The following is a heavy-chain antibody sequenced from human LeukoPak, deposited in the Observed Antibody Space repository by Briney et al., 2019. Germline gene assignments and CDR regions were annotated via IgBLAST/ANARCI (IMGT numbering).Heavy chain of an antibody. CDR2: IXYXGXT. V-gene: IGHV4-30-4*01. D-gene: IGHD3-10*01. Sequence: XXXIXYXGXTXYNPSLKXRXTISVDTSKNQFSLKLSSVTAAXTAVYYCARAGFVDNHGMDVWGQGTTVTVS. J-gene: IGHJ6*02. CDR3: ARAGFVDNHGMDV.